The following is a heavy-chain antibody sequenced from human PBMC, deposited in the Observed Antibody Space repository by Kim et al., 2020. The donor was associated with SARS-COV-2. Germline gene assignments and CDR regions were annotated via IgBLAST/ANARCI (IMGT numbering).Heavy chain of an antibody. CDR3: ARGSSGSYIFPNDAFDI. CDR2: INSDGSST. V-gene: IGHV3-74*01. D-gene: IGHD3-10*01. J-gene: IGHJ3*02. Sequence: GGSLRLSCAASGFTFSSYWMHWVRQAPGKGLVWVSRINSDGSSTSYADSVKGRFTISRDNAKNTLYLQMNRLRAEDTAVYYCARGSSGSYIFPNDAFDIWGQGTMGTVSS. CDR1: GFTFSSYW.